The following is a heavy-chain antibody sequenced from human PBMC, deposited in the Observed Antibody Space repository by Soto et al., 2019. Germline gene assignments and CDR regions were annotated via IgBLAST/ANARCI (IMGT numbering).Heavy chain of an antibody. CDR1: GGTFSSYA. Sequence: SVKVSCKASGGTFSSYAISWVRQAPGQGLEWMGGIIPIFGTANYAQKFQGRVTITADESTSTAYMELSSLRSEDTAVYYCARGRKDFWSGIYYYYYYGMDVWSQGTTVTVSS. V-gene: IGHV1-69*13. CDR2: IIPIFGTA. J-gene: IGHJ6*02. D-gene: IGHD3-3*01. CDR3: ARGRKDFWSGIYYYYYYGMDV.